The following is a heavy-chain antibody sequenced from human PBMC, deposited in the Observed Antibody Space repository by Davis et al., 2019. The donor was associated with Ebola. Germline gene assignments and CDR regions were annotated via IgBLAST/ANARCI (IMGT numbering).Heavy chain of an antibody. Sequence: GESLKISCEASDFIISKHSMNWLRQAPGKGLEWVSYISGSATSTFYADSVKGRFTISRDNARDSLYLQMDSLRVEDTAIYYCARDAFSLSRYDTEDHWGQGTLVTVSS. CDR3: ARDAFSLSRYDTEDH. V-gene: IGHV3-48*04. CDR1: DFIISKHS. J-gene: IGHJ4*02. D-gene: IGHD3-9*01. CDR2: ISGSATST.